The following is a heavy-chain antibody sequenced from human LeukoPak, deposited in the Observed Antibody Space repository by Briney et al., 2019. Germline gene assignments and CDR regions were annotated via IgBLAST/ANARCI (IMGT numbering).Heavy chain of an antibody. Sequence: PGGSLRLSCAASGFTFSSYEMNWVRQAPGKGLEWVSYISSSGSTIYYADSVKGRFTISRDNAKNSLYLQMNSLRAEDTAVYYCARDKRTYYGSGGDNWFDPWGQGTLVTVSS. CDR1: GFTFSSYE. V-gene: IGHV3-48*03. CDR3: ARDKRTYYGSGGDNWFDP. CDR2: ISSSGSTI. D-gene: IGHD3-10*01. J-gene: IGHJ5*02.